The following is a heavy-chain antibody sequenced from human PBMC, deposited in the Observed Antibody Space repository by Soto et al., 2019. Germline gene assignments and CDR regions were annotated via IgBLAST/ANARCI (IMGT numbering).Heavy chain of an antibody. V-gene: IGHV4-4*02. CDR3: AREPEYYYSSGYYLHFDY. CDR2: IYHSGST. CDR1: GGSISSSNW. Sequence: SETLSLTCAVSGGSISSSNWWSWVRQPPGKGLEWIGEIYHSGSTNYNPSLKSRVSISVDKSKNQFSLKLSSVTAADTAVYYCAREPEYYYSSGYYLHFDYWGQGTLVTVSS. J-gene: IGHJ4*02. D-gene: IGHD3-22*01.